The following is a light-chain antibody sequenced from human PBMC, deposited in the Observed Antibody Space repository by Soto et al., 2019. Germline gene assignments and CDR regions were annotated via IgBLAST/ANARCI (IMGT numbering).Light chain of an antibody. Sequence: QSVMTQPPSVSAAPGQRVTISCSGSISNIGVNSVSWYQQLPGTAPKLLIYDDDKRPSGSPDRFSGSMSGTSATLGITGFQTGDEADYYCGSWDSSLSADVFGAGTKLTVL. CDR1: ISNIGVNS. V-gene: IGLV1-51*01. CDR2: DDD. CDR3: GSWDSSLSADV. J-gene: IGLJ2*01.